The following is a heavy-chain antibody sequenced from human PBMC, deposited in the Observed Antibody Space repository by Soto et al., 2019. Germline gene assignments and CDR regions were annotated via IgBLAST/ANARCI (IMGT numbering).Heavy chain of an antibody. V-gene: IGHV4-30-4*01. CDR1: GGSISSGDYY. D-gene: IGHD2-21*01. J-gene: IGHJ5*02. CDR3: ARLGAYYQSLDP. CDR2: IYYSGST. Sequence: TLSLTCTVSGGSISSGDYYWSWIRQPPGKCLEWIGYIYYSGSTYYNPSLKSRVTISVYTSKSQVSLRLSSVTAADTAVYYCARLGAYYQSLDPWGPGTLVTVSS.